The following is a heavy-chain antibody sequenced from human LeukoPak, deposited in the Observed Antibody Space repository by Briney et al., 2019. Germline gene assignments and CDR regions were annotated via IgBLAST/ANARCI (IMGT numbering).Heavy chain of an antibody. CDR1: GGSISSYY. V-gene: IGHV4-59*01. Sequence: SETLSLTCTVSGGSISSYYWSWIRQPPGKGLEWIGYIYYSGSTNYNPSLKSRVTISVDTSKNQFSLKLSSVTAADTAVYYCATMGSRWFHPGGQGTLVTVSS. CDR2: IYYSGST. D-gene: IGHD1-26*01. CDR3: ATMGSRWFHP. J-gene: IGHJ5*02.